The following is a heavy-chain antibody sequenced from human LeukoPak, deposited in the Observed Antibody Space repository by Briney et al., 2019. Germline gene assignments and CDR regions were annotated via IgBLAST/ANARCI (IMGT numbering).Heavy chain of an antibody. D-gene: IGHD1-26*01. CDR1: GFTFDDYG. Sequence: PGGSLRLSCAASGFTFDDYGMSWVRQAPGKGLEWVTGINWNGGSTRYVDSVKGRFTISKDNAKNSLYLQMNSLRAEDTALYYCARDRGGSYYFDYWGQGTLVTVSS. CDR2: INWNGGST. V-gene: IGHV3-20*04. J-gene: IGHJ4*02. CDR3: ARDRGGSYYFDY.